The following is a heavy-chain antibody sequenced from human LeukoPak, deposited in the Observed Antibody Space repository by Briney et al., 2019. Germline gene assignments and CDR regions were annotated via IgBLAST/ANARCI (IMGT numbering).Heavy chain of an antibody. CDR3: ARRWNYGRNYYIDV. Sequence: FETLSLTCAVYGGSFSHYYWSWIRQSPGMGLEWIGEINDSGTINYNPSLMSRVTISLDKSKNQFSLRLSSATAADTAVYCCARRWNYGRNYYIDVWGKGATVSVSS. J-gene: IGHJ6*03. CDR2: INDSGTI. V-gene: IGHV4-34*01. CDR1: GGSFSHYY. D-gene: IGHD1-7*01.